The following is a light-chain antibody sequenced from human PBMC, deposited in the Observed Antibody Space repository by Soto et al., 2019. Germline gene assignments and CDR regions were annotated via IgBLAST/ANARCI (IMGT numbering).Light chain of an antibody. J-gene: IGKJ4*01. CDR2: GAS. Sequence: DILLTQSPAIVSVSPGERATLSCRVSRSVSTNLAWYQHKHGQAPRLLIYGASTRVTDIPPRFSGSGSGTEFTLTINYLKSEDFGVYYCQQYDKTVPPVTFGGGTKVEI. CDR1: RSVSTN. CDR3: QQYDKTVPPVT. V-gene: IGKV3-15*01.